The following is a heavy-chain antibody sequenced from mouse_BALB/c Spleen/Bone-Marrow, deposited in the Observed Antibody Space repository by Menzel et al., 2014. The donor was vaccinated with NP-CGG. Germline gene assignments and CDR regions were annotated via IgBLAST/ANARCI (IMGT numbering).Heavy chain of an antibody. CDR3: APYSHEGVAY. Sequence: QVQLKESGAELAKPGASVKMSCKASGYTFTSYWIHWVKQRPGQGLEWIGYINPSTGYTGYNQKFKDKATLTADKSSSTAYMQLSSLTSEDSAVYYCAPYSHEGVAYWGQGTLVTVST. V-gene: IGHV1-7*01. J-gene: IGHJ3*01. D-gene: IGHD2-12*01. CDR2: INPSTGYT. CDR1: GYTFTSYW.